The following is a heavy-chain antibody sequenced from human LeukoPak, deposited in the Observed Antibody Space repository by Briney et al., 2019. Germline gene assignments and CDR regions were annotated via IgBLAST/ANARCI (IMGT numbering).Heavy chain of an antibody. Sequence: GESLTIFCKGSAYSFTTYWIGWVRQMPGKGLEWMGIIYPGDSDTRYSPSFQGQVTISADKSISTAFLQWSSLKASDTAMYYCARRPGGSAIDYWGQGTLVSVSS. J-gene: IGHJ4*02. D-gene: IGHD1-26*01. CDR1: AYSFTTYW. CDR3: ARRPGGSAIDY. V-gene: IGHV5-51*01. CDR2: IYPGDSDT.